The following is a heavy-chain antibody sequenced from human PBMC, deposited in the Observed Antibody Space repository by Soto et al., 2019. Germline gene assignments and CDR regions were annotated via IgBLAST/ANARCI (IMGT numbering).Heavy chain of an antibody. Sequence: PGGSLRLSCAASGFTFSSYGMHWVRQAPGKGLEWVAVIWYDGSNKYYADSVKGRFTISRDNSKNTLYLQMNSLRAEDTAVYYCARGGGLSDYGAYYYYGMDVWGQGTTVTVSS. CDR2: IWYDGSNK. CDR1: GFTFSSYG. V-gene: IGHV3-33*01. CDR3: ARGGGLSDYGAYYYYGMDV. J-gene: IGHJ6*02. D-gene: IGHD4-17*01.